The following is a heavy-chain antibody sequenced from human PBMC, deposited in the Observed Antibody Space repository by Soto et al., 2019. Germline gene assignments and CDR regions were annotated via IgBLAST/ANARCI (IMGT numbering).Heavy chain of an antibody. CDR2: ISRDGGTK. J-gene: IGHJ4*02. V-gene: IGHV3-30*03. CDR3: TGEVASGY. CDR1: GFTLSTYG. D-gene: IGHD2-8*02. Sequence: QVQLVESGGGVVQPGRSLRLSCAVSGFTLSTYGMHWVRQAPGKGLEWVAVISRDGGTKYYADSVKGRFTISRGNSRNTLFLEMNSLRGDDMAVYYCTGEVASGYWGQGTLVTVSS.